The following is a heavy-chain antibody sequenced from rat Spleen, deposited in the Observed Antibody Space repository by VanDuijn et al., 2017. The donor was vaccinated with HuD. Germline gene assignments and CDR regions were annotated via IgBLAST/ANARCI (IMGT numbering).Heavy chain of an antibody. D-gene: IGHD1-9*01. CDR2: ISPSGGIT. J-gene: IGHJ2*01. CDR1: GFTFSSYD. Sequence: EVELVESGGGLVQPGRSLKLSCVASGFTFSSYDMAWVRQAPTKGLEWVASISPSGGITYYRDSVKGRFTVARDNAKSPLYLQRDSRRSADTATDDCARHGYNADFDDWGQGGRVT. CDR3: ARHGYNADFDD. V-gene: IGHV5-25*01.